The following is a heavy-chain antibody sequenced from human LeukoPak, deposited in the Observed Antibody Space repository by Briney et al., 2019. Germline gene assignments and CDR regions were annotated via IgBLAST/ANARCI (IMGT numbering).Heavy chain of an antibody. V-gene: IGHV1-8*01. Sequence: ASVKVPCKASGYTFTSYDINWVRQATGQGLEWMGWMNPNSGNTGYAQKFQGRVTMTRNTPISTAYMELSSLRSEDTAVYYCARDSYDFWSGYLLDFDYWGQGTLVTVSS. CDR3: ARDSYDFWSGYLLDFDY. CDR1: GYTFTSYD. D-gene: IGHD3-3*01. CDR2: MNPNSGNT. J-gene: IGHJ4*02.